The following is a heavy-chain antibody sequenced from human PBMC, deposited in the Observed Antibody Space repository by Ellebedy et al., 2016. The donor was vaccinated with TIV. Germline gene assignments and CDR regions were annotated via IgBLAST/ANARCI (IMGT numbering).Heavy chain of an antibody. V-gene: IGHV1-46*01. J-gene: IGHJ2*01. CDR1: GYTFTSYY. Sequence: ASVKVSCKASGYTFTSYYMHWVRQAPGQGLEWMGIINPSGGSTSYAQKFQGRVTMTRDTSTSTAYMELRSLRSDDTAVYYCATNYGGNEEDWYFDLWGRGTLVTVSS. D-gene: IGHD4-23*01. CDR2: INPSGGST. CDR3: ATNYGGNEEDWYFDL.